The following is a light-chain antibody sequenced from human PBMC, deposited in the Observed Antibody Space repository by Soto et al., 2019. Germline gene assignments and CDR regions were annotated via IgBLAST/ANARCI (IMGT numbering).Light chain of an antibody. CDR2: RDN. J-gene: IGLJ2*01. V-gene: IGLV1-47*01. Sequence: QSVLTQTPSASGTPGQRVTISCSGSSSNIGTNYIYWYQQLSGTAPKLLIYRDNQRPSGVPDRFSGSKSGTSAPLAISGLRSEDEADYYCAAWDDRLSGQIFGGGTQLTAL. CDR3: AAWDDRLSGQI. CDR1: SSNIGTNY.